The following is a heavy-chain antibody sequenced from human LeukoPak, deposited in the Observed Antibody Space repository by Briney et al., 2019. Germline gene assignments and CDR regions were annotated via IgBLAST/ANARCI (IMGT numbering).Heavy chain of an antibody. J-gene: IGHJ6*03. D-gene: IGHD3-9*01. CDR2: IYYSGST. CDR3: ARGVLTGYYSSHYMDV. Sequence: SETLSLTCAVYGGSFSGYYWSWIRQPPGKGLEWIGFIYYSGSTNYNPSLGSRVTISLVTSKNQFSLKLSSVTAADTAVYYCARGVLTGYYSSHYMDVWGKGTTVTISS. CDR1: GGSFSGYY. V-gene: IGHV4-59*01.